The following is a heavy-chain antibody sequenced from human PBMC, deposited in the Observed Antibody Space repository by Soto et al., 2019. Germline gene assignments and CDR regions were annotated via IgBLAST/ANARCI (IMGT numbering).Heavy chain of an antibody. D-gene: IGHD6-13*01. V-gene: IGHV3-33*01. CDR1: GFTFSDYD. J-gene: IGHJ4*02. CDR2: IWYDGSNK. CDR3: ARDRAAAAAPLYYFDY. Sequence: QVQLVESGGGVVQPGRSLRLSCAASGFTFSDYDMHWVRQAPGKGLEWVAVIWYDGSNKYYADSVKGRFTISRDNSENTLYLQMNNLRAEDTAVYYCARDRAAAAAPLYYFDYWGQGTLVTVSS.